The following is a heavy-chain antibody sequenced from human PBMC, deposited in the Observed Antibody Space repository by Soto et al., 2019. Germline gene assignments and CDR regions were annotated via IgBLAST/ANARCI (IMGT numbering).Heavy chain of an antibody. CDR3: ARGYRHYAH. D-gene: IGHD4-4*01. V-gene: IGHV4-61*01. Sequence: PSETLSLTCTVSGGSVSRDSNFWSWIRQPPGKGLEWIGYIYYSGPTRYNPSLESRVTISIDSSKNQVSLNLTSVTAADTAVYYCARGYRHYAHWGRGTLVTVSS. CDR2: IYYSGPT. J-gene: IGHJ4*02. CDR1: GGSVSRDSNF.